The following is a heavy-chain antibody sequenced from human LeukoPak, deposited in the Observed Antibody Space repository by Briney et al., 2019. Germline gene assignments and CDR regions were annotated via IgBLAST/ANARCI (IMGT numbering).Heavy chain of an antibody. CDR2: IYYSGNT. V-gene: IGHV4-59*05. CDR1: GGSFSTYY. CDR3: AHFKGGSFDF. D-gene: IGHD1-26*01. Sequence: SETLSLTCSVSGGSFSTYYWGWIRQPPGKGLEWIGSIYYSGNTYYNPSLKSRVTISVDTSKNQFSLKLTSVTAADTAVYYCAHFKGGSFDFWGQGTMVTVSS. J-gene: IGHJ3*01.